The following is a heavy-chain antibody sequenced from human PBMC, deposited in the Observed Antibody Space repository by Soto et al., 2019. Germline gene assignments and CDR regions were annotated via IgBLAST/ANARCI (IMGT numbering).Heavy chain of an antibody. CDR1: GGSISNVNDC. CDR3: ARGPAGDKVNY. Sequence: QVQLQESGPGLVKPSQTLSLTCIVSGGSISNVNDCWSWIRQRPDKGLEWIGHIYSGGSIYNNPSLTGRVTIPVDTSNNQFSLRLSSVSAADTAVYYCARGPAGDKVNYWGQGTLVTVSS. J-gene: IGHJ4*02. V-gene: IGHV4-30-4*01. D-gene: IGHD7-27*01. CDR2: IYSGGSI.